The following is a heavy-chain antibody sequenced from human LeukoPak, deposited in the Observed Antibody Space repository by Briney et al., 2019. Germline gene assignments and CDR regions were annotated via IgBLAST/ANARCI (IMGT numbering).Heavy chain of an antibody. CDR1: GYTLTGYY. D-gene: IGHD4-17*01. J-gene: IGHJ6*02. CDR2: ISAYNGNT. Sequence: GASVTVSCKASGYTLTGYYMHWVRQAPGQGLEWMGWISAYNGNTNYAQKLQGRVTMTTDTSTSTAYMELRSLRSDDTAVYYCARDSPNDYGDYRVHYYYYGMDVWGQGTTVTVSS. CDR3: ARDSPNDYGDYRVHYYYYGMDV. V-gene: IGHV1-18*04.